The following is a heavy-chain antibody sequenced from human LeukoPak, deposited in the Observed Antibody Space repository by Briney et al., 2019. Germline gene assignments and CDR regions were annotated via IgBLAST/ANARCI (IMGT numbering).Heavy chain of an antibody. V-gene: IGHV3-30-3*01. J-gene: IGHJ6*02. CDR1: GFTFSRYA. Sequence: GRSLRLSCAASGFTFSRYAMHWVRQAPGKGLEWVAIISYDGSNEYYADSVKGRFTISRDSSENTLYLQMNSLRVEDTAVYYCARSRAIAAAGSYYYGMDVWGQGTTVTVSS. CDR3: ARSRAIAAAGSYYYGMDV. CDR2: ISYDGSNE. D-gene: IGHD6-13*01.